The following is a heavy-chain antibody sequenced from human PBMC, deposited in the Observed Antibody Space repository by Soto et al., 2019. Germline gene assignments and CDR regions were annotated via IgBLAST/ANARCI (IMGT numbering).Heavy chain of an antibody. D-gene: IGHD1-1*01. CDR3: ARDHLTTVNGFDYYYYGMDV. J-gene: IGHJ6*02. Sequence: GGSLRLSCAASGFTFSSYWMSWVRQAPGKGLEWVANIKQDGSEKYYVDSVKGRFTISRDNAKNSLYLQMNSLRAEDTAVYYCARDHLTTVNGFDYYYYGMDVWGQGTTVTVSS. CDR1: GFTFSSYW. CDR2: IKQDGSEK. V-gene: IGHV3-7*05.